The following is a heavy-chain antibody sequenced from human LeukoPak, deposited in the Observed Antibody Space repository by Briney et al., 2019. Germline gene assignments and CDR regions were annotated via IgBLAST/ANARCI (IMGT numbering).Heavy chain of an antibody. CDR3: AREGLSVATWLDY. V-gene: IGHV3-23*01. D-gene: IGHD5-12*01. CDR2: ISGSGGST. J-gene: IGHJ4*02. CDR1: GFTFDIYA. Sequence: PGGSLRLSCAASGFTFDIYAMSWVRQAPGKGLEWVSGISGSGGSTYYADSAKGRFTISRDNSKNTLYLQMNSLRAEDTAVYYCAREGLSVATWLDYWGQGTLVTVSS.